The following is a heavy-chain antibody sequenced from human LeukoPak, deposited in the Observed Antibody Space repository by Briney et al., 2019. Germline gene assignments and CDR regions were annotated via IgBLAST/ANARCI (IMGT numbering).Heavy chain of an antibody. CDR2: IRYDGSNK. CDR1: GFTFSSYG. CDR3: ARVAHRVLITSSTIDY. V-gene: IGHV3-30*02. D-gene: IGHD3-22*01. Sequence: PGGSLRLSCAASGFTFSSYGMHWVRQAPGKGLEWVAFIRYDGSNKYYADSVKGRFTISRDNSKNTLYLQMNSLRSEDTAVYYCARVAHRVLITSSTIDYWGQGTLVTVSS. J-gene: IGHJ4*02.